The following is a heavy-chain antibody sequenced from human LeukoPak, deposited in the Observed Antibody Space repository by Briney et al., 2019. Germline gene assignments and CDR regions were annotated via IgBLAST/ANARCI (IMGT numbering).Heavy chain of an antibody. CDR3: ARELEYSSGWYYFDY. CDR1: GXTFSSYG. CDR2: IWYDGSNK. V-gene: IGHV3-33*01. Sequence: PGGSLRLSCAASGXTFSSYGMHWVRQAPGKGLEWVAVIWYDGSNKYYADSVKGRFTIFRDNSKNTLYLQMNSLRAEDTAVYYCARELEYSSGWYYFDYWGQGTLVTVSS. D-gene: IGHD6-19*01. J-gene: IGHJ4*02.